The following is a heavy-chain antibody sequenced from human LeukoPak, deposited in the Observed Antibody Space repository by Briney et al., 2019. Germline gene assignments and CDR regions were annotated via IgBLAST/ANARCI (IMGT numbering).Heavy chain of an antibody. CDR2: IWYDGSNK. CDR1: GFTFSSYG. Sequence: GGSLRLSCAASGFTFSSYGMHWVRQAPGKGLEWVAVIWYDGSNKYYADSVKGRFTISRDNSKNTLYLQMNSLRAEDTAVYYCARALDGHIFDYWGQGTLVTVSS. J-gene: IGHJ4*02. CDR3: ARALDGHIFDY. D-gene: IGHD5-24*01. V-gene: IGHV3-30*19.